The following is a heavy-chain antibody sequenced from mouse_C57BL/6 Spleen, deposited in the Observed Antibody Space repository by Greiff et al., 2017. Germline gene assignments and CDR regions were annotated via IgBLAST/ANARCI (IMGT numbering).Heavy chain of an antibody. D-gene: IGHD1-1*01. Sequence: EVQLQQSGPELVKPGASVKISCKASGYTFTDYYMNWVKQSHGKSLEWIGDINPNNGGTSYNQKFKGKATLTVDKSSSTAYMELRSLTSEDSAVYYCARTRYYYGSSHYYAMDYWGQGTSVTVSS. CDR1: GYTFTDYY. J-gene: IGHJ4*01. CDR2: INPNNGGT. V-gene: IGHV1-26*01. CDR3: ARTRYYYGSSHYYAMDY.